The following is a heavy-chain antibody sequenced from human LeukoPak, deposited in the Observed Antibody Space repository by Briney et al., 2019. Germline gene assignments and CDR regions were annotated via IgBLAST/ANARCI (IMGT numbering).Heavy chain of an antibody. D-gene: IGHD3-10*01. Sequence: ASVKASCKASGYTFTGYYMHWVRQAPGQGLEWMGWINPNSGGTNYAQKFQGRVTMTRDTSISTAYMELSRLRSDDTAVYYCARAKEYYYGSGRYWGQGTLVTVSS. J-gene: IGHJ4*02. CDR1: GYTFTGYY. CDR3: ARAKEYYYGSGRY. CDR2: INPNSGGT. V-gene: IGHV1-2*02.